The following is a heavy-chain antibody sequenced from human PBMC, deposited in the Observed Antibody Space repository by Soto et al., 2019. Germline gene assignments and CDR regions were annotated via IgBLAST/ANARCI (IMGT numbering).Heavy chain of an antibody. Sequence: VWLCFFGAVFRCTDCPLNLVRQAPGQGLEWVANINRRGTSTNYVDSVRGPFSTSSDSTTNSLYLNMVSLRVTATDKYSCVRGTPTPGLDIWGRGTMVTVYS. V-gene: IGHV3-7*03. J-gene: IGHJ6*02. D-gene: IGHD1-1*01. CDR1: VFRCTDCP. CDR3: VRGTPTPGLDI. CDR2: INRRGTST.